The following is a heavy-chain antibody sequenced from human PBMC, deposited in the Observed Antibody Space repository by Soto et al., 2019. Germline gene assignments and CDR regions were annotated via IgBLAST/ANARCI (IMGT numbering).Heavy chain of an antibody. Sequence: GESLKISFTGSGYSFTSYWIGGVRQMPGKGLEWMGIIYPGDSDTRYSASFQGQVTISADKSISTAYLQWRSLKASDNAMYYCARSLMHMTLWLSGYPYYGMDVWGQGTTVTVSS. CDR3: ARSLMHMTLWLSGYPYYGMDV. J-gene: IGHJ6*02. D-gene: IGHD5-18*01. CDR2: IYPGDSDT. V-gene: IGHV5-51*01. CDR1: GYSFTSYW.